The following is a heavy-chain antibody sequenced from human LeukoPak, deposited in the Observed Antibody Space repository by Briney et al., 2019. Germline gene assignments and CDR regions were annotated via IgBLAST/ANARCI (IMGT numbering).Heavy chain of an antibody. V-gene: IGHV3-30*02. J-gene: IGHJ4*02. CDR3: AKDWGDIVVVPAPYYFDY. CDR1: GFTFSSYG. CDR2: IRYDGSNK. Sequence: GGSLRLSCAASGFTFSSYGMHWVRQAPGKGLEWVAFIRYDGSNKYYADSVKGRFTISRDNSKNTLYLQMNSLRAEDTAVYYCAKDWGDIVVVPAPYYFDYWGQGTLVTVSS. D-gene: IGHD2-2*01.